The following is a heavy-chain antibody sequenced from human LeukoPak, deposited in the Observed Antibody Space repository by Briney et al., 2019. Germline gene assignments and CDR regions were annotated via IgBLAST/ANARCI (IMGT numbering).Heavy chain of an antibody. CDR2: INPNSGGT. J-gene: IGHJ4*02. CDR3: ARDVDGVALDY. V-gene: IGHV1-2*02. D-gene: IGHD3-3*01. CDR1: GYTFTGYY. Sequence: ASVTVSCKASGYTFTGYYMHWVRQGPGQGLEWMGWINPNSGGTNYAQKFQGRVTMTRDTSISTAYMELSRLRSDDMSLYYCARDVDGVALDYWGQRTLVTVSS.